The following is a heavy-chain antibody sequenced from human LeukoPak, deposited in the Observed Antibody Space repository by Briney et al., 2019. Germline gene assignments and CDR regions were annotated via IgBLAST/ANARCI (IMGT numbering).Heavy chain of an antibody. Sequence: PSETLSLTCTVSGGSISSSSYYWGWIRQPPGKGLEWIGCIYFSGSTSYNPSLKGRVTISVDTSKNQFSLKLSSVTAADTAVYYCASPPARITIFGVVTPEHYYSYMDVWGKGTTVTVSS. CDR1: GGSISSSSYY. CDR2: IYFSGST. V-gene: IGHV4-39*01. J-gene: IGHJ6*03. D-gene: IGHD3-3*01. CDR3: ASPPARITIFGVVTPEHYYSYMDV.